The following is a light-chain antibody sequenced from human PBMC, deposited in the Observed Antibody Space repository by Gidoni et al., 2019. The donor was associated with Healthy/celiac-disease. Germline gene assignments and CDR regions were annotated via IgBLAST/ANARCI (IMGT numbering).Light chain of an antibody. CDR2: AKN. Sequence: SSELTQDPAVSVALGQTVRITCQGDSLRSYYASWYQQKPGQAPVLVIYAKNNRPSGIPDRFSGSSSGNTASLTITGAQAEDEADYYCNSRDSSGNHLVIGGGTKVTVL. V-gene: IGLV3-19*01. CDR1: SLRSYY. CDR3: NSRDSSGNHLV. J-gene: IGLJ3*02.